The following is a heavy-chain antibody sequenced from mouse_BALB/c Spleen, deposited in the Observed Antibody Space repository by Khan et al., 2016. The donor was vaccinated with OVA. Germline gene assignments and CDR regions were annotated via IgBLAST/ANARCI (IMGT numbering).Heavy chain of an antibody. V-gene: IGHV1-4*01. CDR3: VRIPNPPYYFDY. J-gene: IGHJ2*01. CDR1: GYTFTNYT. CDR2: INPSNGYT. Sequence: QVQLKQSGAELARPGASVKMSCKASGYTFTNYTMHWVKQRPGQGLEWVGYINPSNGYTNYNQNFNDKATFSTDRSSSTAYMQLSSLTSDDSAVLYCVRIPNPPYYFDYWGQGTTLTVSS.